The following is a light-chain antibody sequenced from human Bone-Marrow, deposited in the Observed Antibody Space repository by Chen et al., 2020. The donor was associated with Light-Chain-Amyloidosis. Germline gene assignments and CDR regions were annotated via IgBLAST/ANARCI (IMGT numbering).Light chain of an antibody. V-gene: IGKV1-33*01. CDR3: HQYEKLPFT. CDR1: QDIITS. Sequence: DIQMTQSPFSLSASVGDRVIISCQASQDIITSLNWFQLKPGKAPKLLIYDASNLQTGVPSRFTGSGSGTHFTLAISSLHPDDIATYYCHQYEKLPFTFGPGT. J-gene: IGKJ3*01. CDR2: DAS.